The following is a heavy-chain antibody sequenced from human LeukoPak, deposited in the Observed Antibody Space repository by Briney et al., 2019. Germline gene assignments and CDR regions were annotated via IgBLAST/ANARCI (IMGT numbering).Heavy chain of an antibody. V-gene: IGHV1-69*02. CDR3: AGVSGYGDYVFDY. D-gene: IGHD4-17*01. J-gene: IGHJ4*02. Sequence: SVKVSCKASGGTFSSYTISWVRQAPGQGLEWMGRIIPILGIANYAQKFQGRVTITADKSTSTAYMELSSLRSEETAVYYCAGVSGYGDYVFDYWGQGTLVTVSS. CDR1: GGTFSSYT. CDR2: IIPILGIA.